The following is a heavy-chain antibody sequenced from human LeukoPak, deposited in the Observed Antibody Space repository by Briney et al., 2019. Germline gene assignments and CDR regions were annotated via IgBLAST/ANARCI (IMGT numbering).Heavy chain of an antibody. CDR2: IYHIGST. Sequence: MSSETLSLTCAVSGYSISSGYYWGWIRQPPGKGLEWIGSIYHIGSTYYNPSLKSRVTISVDTSKNQFSLKLSSVTAADTAVYYCARESPRGSGSYYTRYYYYYYMDVWGKGTTVTVSS. CDR3: ARESPRGSGSYYTRYYYYYYMDV. J-gene: IGHJ6*03. V-gene: IGHV4-38-2*02. D-gene: IGHD3-10*01. CDR1: GYSISSGYY.